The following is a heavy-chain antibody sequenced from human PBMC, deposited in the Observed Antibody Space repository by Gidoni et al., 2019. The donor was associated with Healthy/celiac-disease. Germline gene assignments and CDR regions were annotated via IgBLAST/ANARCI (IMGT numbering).Heavy chain of an antibody. J-gene: IGHJ6*02. CDR3: ARERTVAGTSYYYYYGMDV. V-gene: IGHV3-21*01. Sequence: EVQLVESGGGLVKPGGSRSLSWAAAGFTFSIDSMNWVRQAPGKGLEWVSSISSSSSYIYYADSVKGRFTISRDNAKNSLYLQMNSLRAEDTAVYYCARERTVAGTSYYYYYGMDVWGQGTTVTVSS. CDR1: GFTFSIDS. D-gene: IGHD6-19*01. CDR2: ISSSSSYI.